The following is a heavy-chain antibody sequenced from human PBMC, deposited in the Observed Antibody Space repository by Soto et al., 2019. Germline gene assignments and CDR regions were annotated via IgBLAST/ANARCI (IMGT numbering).Heavy chain of an antibody. CDR3: AMSPYSTTFKVWFDP. J-gene: IGHJ5*02. Sequence: QVQLQASGPGLLKPSETLSLTCTVSGESVTLYQWSWIRQPAGKGLEWIGRISASGSADYSPSLKSRVTMSMDTSNNQFSLRLTSVTAADTAVYYCAMSPYSTTFKVWFDPWGQGTLVTVSP. V-gene: IGHV4-4*07. D-gene: IGHD6-13*01. CDR2: ISASGSA. CDR1: GESVTLYQ.